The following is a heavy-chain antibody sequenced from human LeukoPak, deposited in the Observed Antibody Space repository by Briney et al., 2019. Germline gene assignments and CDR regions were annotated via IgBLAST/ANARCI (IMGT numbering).Heavy chain of an antibody. Sequence: SETLSLTCTVSGGSISSSSYYWGWIRQSPGKGLEWIGSIYYSGRTYYNPSLKSRVTISVDTSKNQFSLKLSSVTAADTAVYYCARPYSSSGEDVIWFDPWGQGTLVTVSS. V-gene: IGHV4-39*01. J-gene: IGHJ5*02. D-gene: IGHD6-6*01. CDR3: ARPYSSSGEDVIWFDP. CDR2: IYYSGRT. CDR1: GGSISSSSYY.